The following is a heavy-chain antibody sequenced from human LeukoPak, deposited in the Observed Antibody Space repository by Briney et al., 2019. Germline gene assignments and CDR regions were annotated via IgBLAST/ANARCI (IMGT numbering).Heavy chain of an antibody. CDR2: IDSSGSTI. Sequence: GGSLRLSCAASAFTFSDYWMNWDRQAPGKGLEWVSYIDSSGSTIFYADSVKGRFSISRDNAKNSLFLQMNSLRAEDTAVYYCARGFGMAYYYYSMDVWGKGTTVTISS. CDR3: ARGFGMAYYYYSMDV. J-gene: IGHJ6*03. D-gene: IGHD3-16*01. CDR1: AFTFSDYW. V-gene: IGHV3-48*04.